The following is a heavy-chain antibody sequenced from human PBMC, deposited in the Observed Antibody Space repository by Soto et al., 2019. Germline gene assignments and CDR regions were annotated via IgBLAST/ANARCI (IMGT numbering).Heavy chain of an antibody. J-gene: IGHJ6*02. Sequence: SGPTLVNPTQTLTLTCTFSGFSLSTSGMCVSWIRQPPGKALEWLALIDWDDDKYYGTSLKTRLTISKDTSKNQVVLTMTNMDPVDTATYYCARTPYSGYDYGAGSYYYYGMDVWGQGTTVTVSS. V-gene: IGHV2-70*01. CDR1: GFSLSTSGMC. CDR2: IDWDDDK. D-gene: IGHD5-12*01. CDR3: ARTPYSGYDYGAGSYYYYGMDV.